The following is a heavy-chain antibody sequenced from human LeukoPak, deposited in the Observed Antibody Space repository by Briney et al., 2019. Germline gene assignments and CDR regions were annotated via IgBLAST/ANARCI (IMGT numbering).Heavy chain of an antibody. CDR3: AKVCRSSWYCFDY. CDR2: ISYDGSNK. CDR1: GLTFSSYG. J-gene: IGHJ4*02. V-gene: IGHV3-30*18. Sequence: GGSLRLSCAASGLTFSSYGMHWVRQAPGKGLEWVAVISYDGSNKYYADSVKGRFTISRDNSKNTLYLQMNSLRAEDTAVYYCAKVCRSSWYCFDYWGQGTLVTVSS. D-gene: IGHD6-13*01.